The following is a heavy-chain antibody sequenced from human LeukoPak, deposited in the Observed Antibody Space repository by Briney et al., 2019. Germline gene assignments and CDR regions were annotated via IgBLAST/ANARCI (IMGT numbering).Heavy chain of an antibody. CDR3: ARGGSSGSTGGAWFAP. CDR1: GGSISSYY. D-gene: IGHD6-13*01. V-gene: IGHV4-59*01. CDR2: IYYSGST. J-gene: IGHJ5*02. Sequence: SETLSLTCTVSGGSISSYYWSWIRQPPGKGLEWIGYIYYSGSTNYNPSLKSRVTISVDTSKNQFSLKLSSVTAADTAVYYCARGGSSGSTGGAWFAPGGRETLFTVS.